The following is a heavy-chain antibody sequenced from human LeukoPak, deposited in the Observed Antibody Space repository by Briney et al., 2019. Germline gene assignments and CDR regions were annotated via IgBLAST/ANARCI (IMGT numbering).Heavy chain of an antibody. D-gene: IGHD6-13*01. J-gene: IGHJ4*02. Sequence: SETLSLPCTVSGGSISSSSYYWGWIRQPPGKGLEWIGSIYYSGSTYYNPSLKSRVTISVDTSKNQFSLKLSSVTAADTAVYYCARHLGSSWYSDYWGQGTLVTVSS. CDR3: ARHLGSSWYSDY. CDR1: GGSISSSSYY. V-gene: IGHV4-39*01. CDR2: IYYSGST.